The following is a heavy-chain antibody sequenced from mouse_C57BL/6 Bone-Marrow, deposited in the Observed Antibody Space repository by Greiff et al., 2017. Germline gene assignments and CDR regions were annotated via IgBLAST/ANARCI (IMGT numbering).Heavy chain of an antibody. CDR3: ARWAITTVVADWYFDV. Sequence: VQLQQSGAELVKPGASVKLSCKASGYTFTSYWMHWVKQRPGQGLEWIGMIHPNSGSTNYNEKFKSKATLTVDKSSSTAYMQLSSLTSEDSAVYYCARWAITTVVADWYFDVWGTGTTVTVSS. CDR2: IHPNSGST. CDR1: GYTFTSYW. J-gene: IGHJ1*03. D-gene: IGHD1-1*01. V-gene: IGHV1-64*01.